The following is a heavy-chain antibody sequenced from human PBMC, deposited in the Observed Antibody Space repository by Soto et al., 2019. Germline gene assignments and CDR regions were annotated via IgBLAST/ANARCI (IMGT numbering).Heavy chain of an antibody. CDR2: IYSGGST. D-gene: IGHD3-10*01. V-gene: IGHV3-53*04. CDR3: ASWVRDRGVITSFYGMDV. J-gene: IGHJ6*02. Sequence: PGGSLRLSCAASGFTVSSNYMSWVRQAPGKGLEWVSVIYSGGSTYYADSVKGRFTISRHNSKNTLYLQMNSLRAEDTAVYYCASWVRDRGVITSFYGMDVWGQGTTVTVSS. CDR1: GFTVSSNY.